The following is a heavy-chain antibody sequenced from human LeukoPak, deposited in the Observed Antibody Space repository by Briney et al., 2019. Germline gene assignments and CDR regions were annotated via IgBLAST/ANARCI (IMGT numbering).Heavy chain of an antibody. CDR1: GFTFSSYA. CDR3: ARDGYSGSYFDY. J-gene: IGHJ4*02. Sequence: GRSLRLSCAASGFTFSSYAMHWVRQAPGKGLEWVAVISYDGSNKYYADSVKGRFTISRDNSKDTLYLQMNSLRAEDTAVYYCARDGYSGSYFDYWGQGTLVTVSS. D-gene: IGHD5-12*01. CDR2: ISYDGSNK. V-gene: IGHV3-30-3*01.